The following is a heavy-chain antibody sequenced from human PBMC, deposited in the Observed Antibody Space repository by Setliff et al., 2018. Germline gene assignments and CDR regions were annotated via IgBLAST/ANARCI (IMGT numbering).Heavy chain of an antibody. Sequence: ASVKVSCKTSGYTFTNYGITWVRQAPGQGLEWMGWIIPMFRTGKYAQRFQGRVTITADESTTTAYMELSSLRVEDTAIYYCARGKMDVVAVAGKYCVMDVWGQGTTVTVS. CDR3: ARGKMDVVAVAGKYCVMDV. J-gene: IGHJ6*02. CDR2: IIPMFRTG. CDR1: GYTFTNYG. D-gene: IGHD6-19*01. V-gene: IGHV1-69*13.